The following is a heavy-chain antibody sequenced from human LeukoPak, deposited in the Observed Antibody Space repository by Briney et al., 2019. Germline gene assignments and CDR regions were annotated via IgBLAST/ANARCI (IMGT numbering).Heavy chain of an antibody. J-gene: IGHJ5*02. CDR2: ISYDGSNK. CDR1: GFTFSSYG. V-gene: IGHV3-30*18. D-gene: IGHD3-22*01. Sequence: GRSLRLSCAASGFTFSSYGMHWVRQAPGKGLEWVAVISYDGSNKYYADSVKGRFTISRDNSKNTLYLQMNSLRAEDTAVYYCAKGRRITMITMGDWFDPWGQGTLVTVSS. CDR3: AKGRRITMITMGDWFDP.